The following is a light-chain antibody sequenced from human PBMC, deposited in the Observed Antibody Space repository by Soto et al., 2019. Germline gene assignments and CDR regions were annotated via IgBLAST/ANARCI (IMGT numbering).Light chain of an antibody. Sequence: EIVLTHSPGTLSLSPVERATLSFSSSQSVGGTFLAWYQQKGGQAPRLLIHGASNRATGIPDRFSGSGSGTDFTLTISRLEPEDFAVYYCQQYGGSPRTFGQGTKVDIK. CDR3: QQYGGSPRT. J-gene: IGKJ1*01. CDR1: QSVGGTF. V-gene: IGKV3-20*01. CDR2: GAS.